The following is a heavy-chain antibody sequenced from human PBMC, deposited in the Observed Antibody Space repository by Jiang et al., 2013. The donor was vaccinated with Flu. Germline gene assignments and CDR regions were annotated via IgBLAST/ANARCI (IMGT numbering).Heavy chain of an antibody. CDR1: GASISSSSYY. V-gene: IGHV4-39*07. D-gene: IGHD2-15*01. Sequence: GPGLVKPSETLSLTCAVSGASISSSSYYWAWIRQPPGKGLEWIGSLYYSENTYYNPSLKSRVTISGDASNNQFSLKLNSVTAADTAVYYCARLGGRYCSGGSCFADWGQGTLVTVSS. J-gene: IGHJ4*02. CDR2: LYYSENT. CDR3: ARLGGRYCSGGSCFAD.